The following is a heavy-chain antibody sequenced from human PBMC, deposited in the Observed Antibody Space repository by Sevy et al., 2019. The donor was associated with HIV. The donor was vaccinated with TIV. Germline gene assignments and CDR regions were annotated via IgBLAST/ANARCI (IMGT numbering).Heavy chain of an antibody. CDR2: LIGGGSRT. CDR3: AKRRVQSGLSGGGANYGMDV. Sequence: GGSLRLSCAASGLPFSSYAMSWVRQAPGKGLEWVSTLIGGGSRTYYADSVTGRFIMSRGTSRNTLYLQMNSLRAEDTAIYYCAKRRVQSGLSGGGANYGMDVCGRGTTVTVSS. J-gene: IGHJ6*02. D-gene: IGHD2-8*02. V-gene: IGHV3-23*01. CDR1: GLPFSSYA.